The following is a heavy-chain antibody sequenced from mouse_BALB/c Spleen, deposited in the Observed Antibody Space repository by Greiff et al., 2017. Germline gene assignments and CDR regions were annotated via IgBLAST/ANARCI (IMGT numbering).Heavy chain of an antibody. CDR1: GYSITSDYA. D-gene: IGHD2-1*01. J-gene: IGHJ3*01. CDR3: ARGGNRFAY. V-gene: IGHV3-2*02. CDR2: ISYSGST. Sequence: EVKLQESGPGLVKPSQSLSLTCTVTGYSITSDYAWNWIRQFPGNKLEWMGYISYSGSTSYNPSLKSRISITRDTSKNQFFLQLNSVTTEDTATYYCARGGNRFAYWGQGTLVTVSA.